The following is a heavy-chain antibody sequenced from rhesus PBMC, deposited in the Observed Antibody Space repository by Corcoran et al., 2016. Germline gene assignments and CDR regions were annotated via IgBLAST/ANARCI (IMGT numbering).Heavy chain of an antibody. CDR3: TSGYSGSWNSLP. V-gene: IGHV3-100*02. Sequence: DVQLVESGGGLVKPGGSLRLSCVASGFTFSSYEMHWVRQAPGKGLEWVSVISESGGTIYYEDSVKGRFTISRDNAKNSLFLQMNRLRAEDTAVYYCTSGYSGSWNSLPWGQGVLVTVSS. CDR2: ISESGGTI. J-gene: IGHJ4*01. CDR1: GFTFSSYE. D-gene: IGHD6-25*01.